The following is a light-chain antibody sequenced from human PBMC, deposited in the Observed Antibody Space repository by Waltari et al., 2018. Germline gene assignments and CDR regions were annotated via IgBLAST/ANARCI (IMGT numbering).Light chain of an antibody. CDR1: KLGEKY. J-gene: IGLJ1*01. V-gene: IGLV3-1*01. CDR3: QAWDSSSYV. Sequence: SYELTQPPSVSVSPGQTASVTCSGDKLGEKYTCWYQQKPGQSPVLVMYQDNKRPSGSPERLSGSNSVNTATLTISGNQGMDEADYYCQAWDSSSYVFGTGTKVTVL. CDR2: QDN.